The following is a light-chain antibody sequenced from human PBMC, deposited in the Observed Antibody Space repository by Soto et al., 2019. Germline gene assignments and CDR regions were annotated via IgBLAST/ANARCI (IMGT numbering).Light chain of an antibody. CDR2: VAY. CDR3: QQSFSTRCT. V-gene: IGKV1-39*01. Sequence: DIQMTQSPSTLSASVGERISINCRASESISSYVNWYQQMKGKAPKILISVAYIFQSGVPSRFSGSGFGTDFTLIISSLQPEVCAIYYCQQSFSTRCTIGQGTKVEIK. CDR1: ESISSY. J-gene: IGKJ2*02.